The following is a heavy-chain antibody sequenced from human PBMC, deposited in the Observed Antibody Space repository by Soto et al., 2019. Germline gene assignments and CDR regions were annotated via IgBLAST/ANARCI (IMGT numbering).Heavy chain of an antibody. CDR2: IIPIFGTA. D-gene: IGHD6-6*01. V-gene: IGHV1-69*13. Sequence: GASVQVSCTASPATFSGHAISWVRQAPGQGLAWLGGIIPIFGTANYAQKFQGRVTITADECTSTAYMERSSLRSEDTAVYYWARVGFEYSSSFGPDYYYYGMDVWGQGTTVTVSS. CDR3: ARVGFEYSSSFGPDYYYYGMDV. J-gene: IGHJ6*02. CDR1: PATFSGHA.